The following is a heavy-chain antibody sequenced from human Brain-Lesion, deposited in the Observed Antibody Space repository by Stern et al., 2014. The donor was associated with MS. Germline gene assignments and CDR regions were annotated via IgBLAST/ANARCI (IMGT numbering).Heavy chain of an antibody. CDR1: GGSISSGGYY. CDR3: ARGRVVPGFQYYATDV. Sequence: VQLVESGPGLVKPSQTLSLSCTVSGGSISSGGYYWSWIRQPAGKGLEWIGRIFNSASTSYNPSLKSRVTISIDTSKNQFSLRLNSMTAADTAVYYCARGRVVPGFQYYATDVWGQGTTVIVSS. CDR2: IFNSAST. J-gene: IGHJ6*02. D-gene: IGHD2-2*01. V-gene: IGHV4-61*02.